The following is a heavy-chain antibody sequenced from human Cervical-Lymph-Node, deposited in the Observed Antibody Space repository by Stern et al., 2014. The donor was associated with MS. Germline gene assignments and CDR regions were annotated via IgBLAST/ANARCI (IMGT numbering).Heavy chain of an antibody. J-gene: IGHJ4*02. V-gene: IGHV3-33*01. CDR3: ARDGGFGEPYLDY. Sequence: QVQLVESGGGVVQPGRSLRLSCAASGFTFINYGMHWVRQAPGEGLEWVAVIWYHGSTEYYAESVKGRFTISRDSSKNTLFLQMNSLRAEDSAVYYCARDGGFGEPYLDYWGQGTLVAVSS. D-gene: IGHD3-10*01. CDR1: GFTFINYG. CDR2: IWYHGSTE.